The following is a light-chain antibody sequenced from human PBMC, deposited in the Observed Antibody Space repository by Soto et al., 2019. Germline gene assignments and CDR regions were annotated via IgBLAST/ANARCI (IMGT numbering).Light chain of an antibody. Sequence: QSALTQPPSASVSPGQSVTISCTGTSSDVGGYNYFSWYQQYPGRAPKLMIYEVTKRPSGVPDRFSGSKSGNTASLTVSGLQAEDEADYYCSSYAASNNFYFVFGGGTKLTVL. CDR2: EVT. V-gene: IGLV2-8*01. CDR3: SSYAASNNFYFV. J-gene: IGLJ3*02. CDR1: SSDVGGYNY.